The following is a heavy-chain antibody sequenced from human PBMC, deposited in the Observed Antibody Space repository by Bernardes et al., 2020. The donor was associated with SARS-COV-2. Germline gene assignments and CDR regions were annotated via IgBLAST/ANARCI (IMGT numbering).Heavy chain of an antibody. Sequence: GGPLRLSCAASGFTFSNYCMSWVRRAPGKGLEWVANIKQDESAKYYVDSVKGRFIISRDNAKNSLYLQMNSLRVEDTAVYYCARDRGLLWFGDQGDYWGQGILVTVSS. CDR2: IKQDESAK. J-gene: IGHJ4*02. CDR3: ARDRGLLWFGDQGDY. D-gene: IGHD3-10*01. CDR1: GFTFSNYC. V-gene: IGHV3-7*04.